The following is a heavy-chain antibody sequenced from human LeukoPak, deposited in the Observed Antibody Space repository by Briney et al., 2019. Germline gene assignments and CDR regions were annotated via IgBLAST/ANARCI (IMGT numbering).Heavy chain of an antibody. D-gene: IGHD2-2*01. J-gene: IGHJ6*03. CDR1: GGSISSYY. CDR2: IYTSGST. Sequence: SETLSLTCTVSGGSISSYYWSWIRQPPGKGLEWIGRIYTSGSTNYNPSLKSRVTISVDTSKNQFSLKLSSVTAADTAVYYCAREMYQLLMGYCYYYLDVWGKGTTVTVSS. V-gene: IGHV4-4*08. CDR3: AREMYQLLMGYCYYYLDV.